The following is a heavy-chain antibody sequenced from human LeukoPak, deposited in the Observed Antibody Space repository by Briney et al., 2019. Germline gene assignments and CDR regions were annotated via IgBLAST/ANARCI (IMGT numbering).Heavy chain of an antibody. D-gene: IGHD3-10*01. Sequence: GGSLRLSCAASGFTFSSYSMIWVRQAPGKGLEWVSSISSSSSYIYYADSVKGRFTISRDNAKNSLYLQMNSLRAEDTAVYYCARMVRGVIIGWFDPWGQGTLVTVSS. J-gene: IGHJ5*02. CDR1: GFTFSSYS. V-gene: IGHV3-21*01. CDR3: ARMVRGVIIGWFDP. CDR2: ISSSSSYI.